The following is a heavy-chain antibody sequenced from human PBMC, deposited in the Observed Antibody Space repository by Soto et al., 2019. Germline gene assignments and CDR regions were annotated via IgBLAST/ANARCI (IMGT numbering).Heavy chain of an antibody. D-gene: IGHD6-6*01. CDR1: GFTVSSNY. J-gene: IGHJ4*02. Sequence: GGSLRLSCAASGFTVSSNYMSWVRQAPGKGLEWVSVIYSGGSTYYADSVKGRFTISRDKSKNTLYLQMNSLRAEDTAVYYCARAFEYCSSYYFDYWGQGTLVTVSS. CDR2: IYSGGST. V-gene: IGHV3-53*01. CDR3: ARAFEYCSSYYFDY.